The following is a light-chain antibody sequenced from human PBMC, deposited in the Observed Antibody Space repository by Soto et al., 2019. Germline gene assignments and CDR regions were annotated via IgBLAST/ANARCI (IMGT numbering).Light chain of an antibody. CDR2: AAS. V-gene: IGKV1-9*01. J-gene: IGKJ5*01. Sequence: DIQLTQSPSFLSPSIGESVTIRFRASQVISTSLAWYQVKPGKAPKLLXYAASTLESGVPSRFSATVSGTEFSLTITRLQNEDFATYYCQQLFDSPITFGQGTRLEIK. CDR3: QQLFDSPIT. CDR1: QVISTS.